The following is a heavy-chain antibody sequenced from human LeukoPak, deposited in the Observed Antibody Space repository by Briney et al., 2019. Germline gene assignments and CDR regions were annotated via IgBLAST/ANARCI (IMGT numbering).Heavy chain of an antibody. CDR3: ARGCGRAHCPYFFDY. Sequence: PTGGSLRLSCAASGFTFSTYWMSWVRQAPGKGLEWVATIRQDGIETHYVDSVKGRFIISRDNSKNSLYLQMSSLRVEDTAVYYCARGCGRAHCPYFFDYWGQGTLVPVSS. CDR2: IRQDGIET. J-gene: IGHJ4*02. V-gene: IGHV3-7*01. D-gene: IGHD2-21*02. CDR1: GFTFSTYW.